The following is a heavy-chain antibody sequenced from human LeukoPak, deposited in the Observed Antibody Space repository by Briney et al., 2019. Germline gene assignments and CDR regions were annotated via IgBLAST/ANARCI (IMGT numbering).Heavy chain of an antibody. CDR3: AVLAVAGTRVDY. D-gene: IGHD6-19*01. CDR2: TYYSGST. V-gene: IGHV4-30-4*01. Sequence: SETLSLTCTVSGGSISSGDYYWSWIRQSPGKGLEWIGYTYYSGSTYYNPSLKSRVTISVDTSKNQFSLKLSSVTAADTAVYYCAVLAVAGTRVDYWGQGTLVTVSS. J-gene: IGHJ4*02. CDR1: GGSISSGDYY.